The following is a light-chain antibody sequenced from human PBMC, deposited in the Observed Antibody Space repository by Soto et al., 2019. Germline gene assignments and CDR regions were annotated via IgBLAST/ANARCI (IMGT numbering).Light chain of an antibody. J-gene: IGKJ1*01. CDR2: GAS. CDR1: QSVSSY. V-gene: IGKV3-20*01. CDR3: QQYGSSGT. Sequence: EIVLTQSPCTLSLSPGERATLSCRASQSVSSYLAWYQQKPGQAPRLLIYGASNRATGIPDRFSGSGSGTDFTLTISRLEPEDFAVYYCQQYGSSGTFGQGTKVDI.